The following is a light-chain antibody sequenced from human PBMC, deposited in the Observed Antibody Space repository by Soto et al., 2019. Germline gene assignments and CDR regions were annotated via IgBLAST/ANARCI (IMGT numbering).Light chain of an antibody. CDR2: GAT. J-gene: IGKJ1*01. CDR1: QSVSSN. V-gene: IGKV3-15*01. Sequence: EIVMTQSPATLSVSPGERATLSCRASQSVSSNLAWYPQTPGQAPRLLIYGATTRATGIPARFSGSGSGTEFTLTISSLQSEDFAVYYCQQYNNWPRGTFGQGTKVEIK. CDR3: QQYNNWPRGT.